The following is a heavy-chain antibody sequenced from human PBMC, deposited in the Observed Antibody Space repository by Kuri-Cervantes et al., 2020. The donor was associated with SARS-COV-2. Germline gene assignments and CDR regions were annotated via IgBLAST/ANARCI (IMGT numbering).Heavy chain of an antibody. CDR1: GFTFSSYA. CDR3: ARAYCSSTSCYDWGDNWFDP. D-gene: IGHD2-2*01. CDR2: ISYDGSNK. J-gene: IGHJ5*02. Sequence: GGSLRPSCAASGFTFSSYAMHWVRQAPGKGLEWVAVISYDGSNKYYADSVKGRFTISRDNSKNTLYLQMNSLRAEDTAVYYCARAYCSSTSCYDWGDNWFDPWGQGTLVTVSS. V-gene: IGHV3-30-3*01.